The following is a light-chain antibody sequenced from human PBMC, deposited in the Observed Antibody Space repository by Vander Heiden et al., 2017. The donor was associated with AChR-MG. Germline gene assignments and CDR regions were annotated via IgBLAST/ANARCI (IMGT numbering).Light chain of an antibody. CDR3: QQYYSTPYT. J-gene: IGKJ2*01. V-gene: IGKV4-1*01. Sequence: DIAMTQSPDSLPVSLGERATINCKSSQSVLYSSNNKNYLAGYQQKPGQPPKLLIYWASTRESGVPDRFSGSGSGTDFTLTISSLQAEDVAVYYCQQYYSTPYTFGQGTKLEIK. CDR1: QSVLYSSNNKNY. CDR2: WAS.